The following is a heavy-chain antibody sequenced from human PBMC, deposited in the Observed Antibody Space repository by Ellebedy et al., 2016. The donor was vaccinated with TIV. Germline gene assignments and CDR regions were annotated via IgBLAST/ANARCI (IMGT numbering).Heavy chain of an antibody. V-gene: IGHV4-39*07. J-gene: IGHJ6*03. CDR2: IYYSGST. CDR3: ARNVAGRFYYYYYMDV. Sequence: SETLSLXXTVSGGSISSSSYYWGWIRQPPGKGLEWIGSIYYSGSTYYNPSLKSRVTISVDTSKNQFSLKLSSVTAADTAVHYCARNVAGRFYYYYYMDVWGKGTTVTVSS. D-gene: IGHD3-10*01. CDR1: GGSISSSSYY.